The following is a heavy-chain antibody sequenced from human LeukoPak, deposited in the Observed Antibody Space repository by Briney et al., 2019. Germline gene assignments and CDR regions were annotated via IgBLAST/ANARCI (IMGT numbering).Heavy chain of an antibody. D-gene: IGHD4-17*01. CDR1: GYTFTDYY. V-gene: IGHV1-18*04. CDR3: ARDAGVSFGDYLEHYFGLDV. Sequence: GASVKVSCKASGYTFTDYYIHWVRQAPGQGLEWMGWISAYSGDTNHAQRFQGRLTMTTERSTNSAYLELRSLRSDDTAVYYCARDAGVSFGDYLEHYFGLDVWGQGTTVIVSS. CDR2: ISAYSGDT. J-gene: IGHJ6*02.